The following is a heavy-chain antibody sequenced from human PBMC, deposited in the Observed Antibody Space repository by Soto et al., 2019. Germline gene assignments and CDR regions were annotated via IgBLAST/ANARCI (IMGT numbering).Heavy chain of an antibody. V-gene: IGHV4-59*11. CDR3: ARDVLGYCTTTSCFYGLDV. Sequence: SETLSLTCTVSGGSIRTHYWCWIRQPPGKGLEYIGYISYSGSTNYNPSLQTRLKISVDTSKNQFSLKLRSLTAADTAVYYCARDVLGYCTTTSCFYGLDVWGQGTTVTVSS. J-gene: IGHJ6*02. CDR2: ISYSGST. CDR1: GGSIRTHY. D-gene: IGHD2-2*01.